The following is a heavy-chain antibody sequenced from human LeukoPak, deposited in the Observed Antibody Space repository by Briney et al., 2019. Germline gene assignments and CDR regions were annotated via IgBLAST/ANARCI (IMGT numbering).Heavy chain of an antibody. J-gene: IGHJ4*02. Sequence: GGSLRLSCAASGFTFSSYAMSWVRQALGKGLEWVSAISGSGGSTYYADSVKGRFTISRDNSKNTLHLQMNSLRAEDTAVYYCAKDASPRSGWPFDYWGQGTLVTVSS. V-gene: IGHV3-23*01. CDR3: AKDASPRSGWPFDY. CDR2: ISGSGGST. CDR1: GFTFSSYA. D-gene: IGHD6-19*01.